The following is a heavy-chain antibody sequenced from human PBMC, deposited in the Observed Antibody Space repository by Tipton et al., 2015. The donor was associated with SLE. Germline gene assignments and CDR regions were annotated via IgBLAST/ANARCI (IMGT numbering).Heavy chain of an antibody. V-gene: IGHV4-31*03. D-gene: IGHD3-10*01. CDR3: AGLGGPRKFFFEY. J-gene: IGHJ4*02. CDR2: IYYSGAT. Sequence: PGLVKPSQTLSLTCTLSGGSVSSGDYYWSWIRQHPGKGLEWIGYIYYSGATYYNPSLKSRVMISVDTSDNQFSLSLRSVTAADTAVYFCAGLGGPRKFFFEYWGQGTLVTVSS. CDR1: GGSVSSGDYY.